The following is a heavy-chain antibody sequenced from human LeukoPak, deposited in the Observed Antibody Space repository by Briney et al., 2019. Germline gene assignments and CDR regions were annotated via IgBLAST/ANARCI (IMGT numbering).Heavy chain of an antibody. D-gene: IGHD6-19*01. CDR3: ARDREGIAVAGYDY. J-gene: IGHJ4*02. CDR1: GFTFSSYS. V-gene: IGHV3-21*01. CDR2: ISSSSSYI. Sequence: GGSLRLSCAASGFTFSSYSMNWVRQAPGKGLEWVSSISSSSSYIYYADSVKGRFTISRDNAKNSLYLQMNSVRAEDTAVYYCARDREGIAVAGYDYWGQGTLVTVSS.